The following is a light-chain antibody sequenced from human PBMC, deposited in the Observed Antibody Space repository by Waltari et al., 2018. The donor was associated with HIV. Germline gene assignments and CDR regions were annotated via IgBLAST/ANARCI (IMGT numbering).Light chain of an antibody. CDR3: VQYDNLPYS. CDR2: DGV. J-gene: IGKJ2*01. CDR1: QDIKRN. Sequence: DLQLTQSPSSVSLSVGDRVPITCQATQDIKRNLNWYQQKPGKAPRLMVDDGVRLEEGFTSRFSGSGSGTDYSLTIDDLQPEDIGIYYCVQYDNLPYSFGRGTKVEVK. V-gene: IGKV1-33*01.